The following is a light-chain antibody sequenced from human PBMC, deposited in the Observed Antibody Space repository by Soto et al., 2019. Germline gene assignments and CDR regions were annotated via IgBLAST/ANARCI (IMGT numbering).Light chain of an antibody. CDR3: SLYTCSSTLYV. CDR1: SSDVGGYNY. Sequence: LTQPASVSGSPGQSITISCTGTSSDVGGYNYVSWYQQHPGKAPKLMIYDVSNRPSGVSNRFPGSKSGNTASLTISGLQAEDEADYYCSLYTCSSTLYVFGTGTKVTVL. V-gene: IGLV2-14*01. CDR2: DVS. J-gene: IGLJ1*01.